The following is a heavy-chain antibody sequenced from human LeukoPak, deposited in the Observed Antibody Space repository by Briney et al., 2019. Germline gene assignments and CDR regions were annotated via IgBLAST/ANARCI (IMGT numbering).Heavy chain of an antibody. Sequence: GGSLRLSCAASGFTFSSYSMNWVRQAPGKRLEWVSSISSSSSYIYYADSVKGRFTISRDNAKNTLYLQMNSLRAEDTAVYYCAREPAVAVTGRAFNIWGKGKRVPVS. J-gene: IGHJ3*02. D-gene: IGHD6-19*01. CDR2: ISSSSSYI. V-gene: IGHV3-21*01. CDR3: AREPAVAVTGRAFNI. CDR1: GFTFSSYS.